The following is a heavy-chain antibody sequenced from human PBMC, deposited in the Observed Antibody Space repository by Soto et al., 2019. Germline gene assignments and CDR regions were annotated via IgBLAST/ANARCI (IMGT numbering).Heavy chain of an antibody. CDR3: TRDASRDSSARGWFDP. CDR2: ISSNSAYI. V-gene: IGHV3-21*01. Sequence: GGSLRLSCAASGFTFRSFTMNWVRQAPGKGLEWVSTISSNSAYIYYTDALRGRFTISRDNAKNSLQLQMNSLRAEDTAVYYCTRDASRDSSARGWFDPWGPGTLVPVSS. D-gene: IGHD6-13*01. J-gene: IGHJ5*02. CDR1: GFTFRSFT.